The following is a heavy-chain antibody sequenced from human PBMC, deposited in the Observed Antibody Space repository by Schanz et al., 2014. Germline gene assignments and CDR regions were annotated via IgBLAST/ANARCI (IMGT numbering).Heavy chain of an antibody. J-gene: IGHJ4*02. Sequence: DVQLLESGGGLVQPGGSLRLSCAASGFTFTNYAMSWVRQAPGKGLEWVSALSEGGGGTHYADSVRGRFTMSRDNSKNTLYLQMNSLRPEDTAVYYCAKYRGYYRVSGSYRELEYWGQGTLVTVSS. CDR3: AKYRGYYRVSGSYRELEY. D-gene: IGHD3-10*01. CDR2: LSEGGGGT. CDR1: GFTFTNYA. V-gene: IGHV3-23*01.